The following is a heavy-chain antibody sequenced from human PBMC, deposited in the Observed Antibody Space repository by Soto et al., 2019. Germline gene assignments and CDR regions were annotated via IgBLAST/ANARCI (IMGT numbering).Heavy chain of an antibody. V-gene: IGHV1-18*01. CDR3: ARLAVAGPLGVDY. D-gene: IGHD6-19*01. Sequence: GASVKVSCKASGYTFTSYGISWVRQAPGQGLEWMGWISAYNGNTNYAQKFQGRVTMTRDTSTSTVYMELSSLRSEDTAVYYCARLAVAGPLGVDYWGQGTLVTVSS. CDR1: GYTFTSYG. CDR2: ISAYNGNT. J-gene: IGHJ4*02.